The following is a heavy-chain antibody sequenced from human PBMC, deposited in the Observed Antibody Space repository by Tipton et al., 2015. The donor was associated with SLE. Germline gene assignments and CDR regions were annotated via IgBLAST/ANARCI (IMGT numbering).Heavy chain of an antibody. CDR2: IYYSGST. J-gene: IGHJ4*02. CDR1: GGSISSSSYY. D-gene: IGHD3-3*01. V-gene: IGHV4-39*01. Sequence: TLSLTCTVSGGSISSSSYYWGWIRQPPGKGLEWIGSIYYSGSTYYNPSLKSRVTISVDTSKNQFSLKLSSVTAADAAVYYCARHPYYDFWSAYPDYWGQGTLVTVSS. CDR3: ARHPYYDFWSAYPDY.